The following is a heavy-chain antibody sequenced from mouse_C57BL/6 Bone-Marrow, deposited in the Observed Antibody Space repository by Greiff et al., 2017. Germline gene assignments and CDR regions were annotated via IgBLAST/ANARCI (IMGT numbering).Heavy chain of an antibody. CDR1: GFTFSSYA. Sequence: EVKVVESGGGLVKPGGSLILSCAASGFTFSSYAMSWVRQTPEKRLEWVATISDGGSYTYYPDNVKGRFTISRDNAKNNLYLQMSHLKSEDTAMYYCARGGYDYVDYWGQGTTLTVSS. V-gene: IGHV5-4*03. CDR3: ARGGYDYVDY. CDR2: ISDGGSYT. D-gene: IGHD2-3*01. J-gene: IGHJ2*01.